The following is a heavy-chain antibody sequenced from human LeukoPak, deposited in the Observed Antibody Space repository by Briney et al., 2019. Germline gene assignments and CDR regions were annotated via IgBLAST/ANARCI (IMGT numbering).Heavy chain of an antibody. CDR2: IIPIFGTA. CDR1: RGTFSSYA. V-gene: IGHV1-69*13. Sequence: SVKVSCKASRGTFSSYAISWVRQAPGQGLEWMGGIIPIFGTANYAQKFQGRVTITADESTSTAYMELSSLRSEDTAVYYCARVGGRWLQLAYFDYWGQGTLVTVSS. J-gene: IGHJ4*02. CDR3: ARVGGRWLQLAYFDY. D-gene: IGHD5-24*01.